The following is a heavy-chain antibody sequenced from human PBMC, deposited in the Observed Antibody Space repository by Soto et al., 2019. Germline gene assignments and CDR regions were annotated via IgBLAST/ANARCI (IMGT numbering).Heavy chain of an antibody. CDR2: IYPGDSDT. CDR1: GYSFTSYW. CDR3: ARQGAGGWLQLRPGSGHYGMDV. D-gene: IGHD5-12*01. J-gene: IGHJ6*02. V-gene: IGHV5-51*01. Sequence: GESLKISCKGSGYSFTSYWIGWVRQMPGKGLEWMGIIYPGDSDTRYSPSFQGQVTISADKSISTAYLQWSSLKASDTAMYYCARQGAGGWLQLRPGSGHYGMDVWGQGTTVTVSS.